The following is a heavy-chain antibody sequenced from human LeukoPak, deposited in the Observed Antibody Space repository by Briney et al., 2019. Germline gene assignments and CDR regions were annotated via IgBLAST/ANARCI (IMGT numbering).Heavy chain of an antibody. J-gene: IGHJ5*01. CDR2: ISSSSTYI. D-gene: IGHD3-10*01. CDR1: GFTFSSYS. Sequence: GSLRLSCAASGFTFSSYSMNWMRQAPGKGLEWVSFISSSSTYIYYADSVKGRFTISRDDAKNSLYLQMSSLRADDTAVYYCARDRVVSGRFGEVASWGQGTLVTVSS. V-gene: IGHV3-21*01. CDR3: ARDRVVSGRFGEVAS.